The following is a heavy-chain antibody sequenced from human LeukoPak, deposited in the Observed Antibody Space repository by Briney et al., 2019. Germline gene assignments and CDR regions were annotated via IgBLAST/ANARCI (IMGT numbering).Heavy chain of an antibody. J-gene: IGHJ6*02. CDR1: GLTFSSYA. CDR2: ISYDGSNK. Sequence: GGSLRLSCAASGLTFSSYAMHWVRQAPGKGLEWVAVISYDGSNKYYADSVKGRFTISRDNSKNTLYLQMNSLRAEDTAVYYCARPLQRYYYYGMDVWGQGTTVTVSS. V-gene: IGHV3-30-3*01. D-gene: IGHD4-11*01. CDR3: ARPLQRYYYYGMDV.